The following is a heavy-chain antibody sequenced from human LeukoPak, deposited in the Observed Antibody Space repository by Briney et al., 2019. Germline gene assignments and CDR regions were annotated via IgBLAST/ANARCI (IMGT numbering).Heavy chain of an antibody. CDR2: IYSGGST. V-gene: IGHV3-53*01. CDR1: GFTVSSNY. J-gene: IGHJ4*02. D-gene: IGHD5-18*01. Sequence: HPGGSLRLSCAASGFTVSSNYMSWVRQAPGKGLEWVSVIYSGGSTYYADSVKGRFTISRDNSKNTLYLQMNSLRPEDTAVYYCARGKDTGRQYNFDHWGQGILVTVAS. CDR3: ARGKDTGRQYNFDH.